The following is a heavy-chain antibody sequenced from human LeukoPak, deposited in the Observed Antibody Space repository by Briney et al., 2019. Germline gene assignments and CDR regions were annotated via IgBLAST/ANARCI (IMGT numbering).Heavy chain of an antibody. J-gene: IGHJ4*02. CDR3: ARDEWVGATTLDY. D-gene: IGHD1-26*01. V-gene: IGHV3-30-3*01. CDR2: ISYDGSNK. Sequence: GGSLRLSCAASGFTFSSYAMHWVRQAPGKGLKWVAVISYDGSNKYYADSVKGRFTISRDNSKNTRYLQMNSLRAEDTAVYYCARDEWVGATTLDYWGQGTLVTVSS. CDR1: GFTFSSYA.